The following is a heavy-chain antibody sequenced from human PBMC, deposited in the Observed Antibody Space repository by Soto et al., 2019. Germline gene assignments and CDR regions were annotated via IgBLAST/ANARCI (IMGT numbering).Heavy chain of an antibody. J-gene: IGHJ6*02. CDR1: GFTFSSYG. CDR3: ARGGRSGYSYGYSYYYGMDV. Sequence: GGSLRLSCAASGFTFSSYGMHWVRQAPGKGLEWVAVIWYDGSNKYYADSVKGRFTISRDNSKNTLYLQMNSLRAEDTAVYYCARGGRSGYSYGYSYYYGMDVWGQGTTVTVSS. V-gene: IGHV3-33*01. CDR2: IWYDGSNK. D-gene: IGHD5-18*01.